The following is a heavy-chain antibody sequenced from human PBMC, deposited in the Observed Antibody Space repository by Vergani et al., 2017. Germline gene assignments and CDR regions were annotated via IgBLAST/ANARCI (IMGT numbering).Heavy chain of an antibody. CDR3: ARVEITMTGAGAFDI. D-gene: IGHD3-22*01. V-gene: IGHV4-39*07. CDR1: GGSISSSSYY. Sequence: QLQLQESGPGLVKPSETLSLTFTVSGGSISSSSYYWGWIRQPPGKGLEWIGSIYYSGSTYYNPSLKSRVTISVDTSKNQFSLKLSSVTAADTAVYYCARVEITMTGAGAFDIWGQGTMVTVSS. CDR2: IYYSGST. J-gene: IGHJ3*02.